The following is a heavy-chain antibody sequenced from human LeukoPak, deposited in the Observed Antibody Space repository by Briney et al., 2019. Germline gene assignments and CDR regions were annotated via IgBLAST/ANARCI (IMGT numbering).Heavy chain of an antibody. CDR2: IYYSGST. CDR1: GGSISSYY. J-gene: IGHJ4*02. Sequence: SETLSLTCTVSGGSISSYYWSWIRQPPGKGLEWIGYIYYSGSTNYNPSLKSRVTISVDTSKSQFSLKLSSVTAADTAVYYCVRRSSGYYFYFDYWGQGTLVTVSS. V-gene: IGHV4-59*01. D-gene: IGHD3-22*01. CDR3: VRRSSGYYFYFDY.